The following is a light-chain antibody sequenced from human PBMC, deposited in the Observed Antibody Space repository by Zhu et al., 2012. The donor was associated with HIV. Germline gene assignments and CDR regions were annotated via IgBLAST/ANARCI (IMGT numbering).Light chain of an antibody. Sequence: IVLTQSPATLSLSPGERATLSCRTSQSVNSFLAWYQQKPGQAPRLLIYDTSKRAAGVPARFSGSGSGTEFTLTISSLQSEDFAVYYCQQYDNWLTFGGGTKGGDQT. CDR1: QSVNSF. CDR2: DTS. CDR3: QQYDNWLT. V-gene: IGKV3D-15*01. J-gene: IGKJ4*01.